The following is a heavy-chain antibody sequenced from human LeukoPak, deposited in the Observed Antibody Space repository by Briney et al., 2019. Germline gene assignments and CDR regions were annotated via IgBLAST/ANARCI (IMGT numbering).Heavy chain of an antibody. V-gene: IGHV3-74*01. CDR1: GFTFSTSW. CDR2: INSDGSRT. CDR3: ARALGSPLDY. Sequence: PGGSLRLSCAASGFTFSTSWMHWVRQAPGEGLVWVSRINSDGSRTNHADFVKGRFTISRDNAKNTLYLQMNSLRAEDTSVYYCARALGSPLDYWGQGNLVIVSS. J-gene: IGHJ4*02. D-gene: IGHD1-26*01.